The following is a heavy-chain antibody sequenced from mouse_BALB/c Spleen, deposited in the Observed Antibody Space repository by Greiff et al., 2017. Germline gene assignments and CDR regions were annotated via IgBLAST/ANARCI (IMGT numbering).Heavy chain of an antibody. CDR3: ARSDDGGPY. V-gene: IGHV1-63*02. Sequence: VQLMESGAELVRPGTSVKISCKASGYTFTNYWLGWVKQRPGHGLEWIGDIYPGGGYTNYNEKFKGKATLTADTSSSTAYMQLSSLTSEDSAVYFCARSDDGGPYWGQGTTLTVSS. D-gene: IGHD2-12*01. CDR2: IYPGGGYT. J-gene: IGHJ2*01. CDR1: GYTFTNYW.